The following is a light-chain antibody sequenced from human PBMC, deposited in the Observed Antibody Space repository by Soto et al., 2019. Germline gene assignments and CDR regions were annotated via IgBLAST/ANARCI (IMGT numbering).Light chain of an antibody. V-gene: IGKV3-15*01. CDR2: GAS. Sequence: EIVMTQSPATLSVSPWERATLSCRASQNILSNLAWYQQKPGQAPRLLIYGASTRATGIPDRLSGSGSGTELTLTISSLQSEDFEIYYCQKYNNWPITFGQGTRLEIK. CDR3: QKYNNWPIT. J-gene: IGKJ5*01. CDR1: QNILSN.